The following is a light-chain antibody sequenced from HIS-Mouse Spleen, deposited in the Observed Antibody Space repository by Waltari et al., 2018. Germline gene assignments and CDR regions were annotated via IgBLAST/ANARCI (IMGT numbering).Light chain of an antibody. J-gene: IGKJ1*01. CDR3: QQYNNWWT. Sequence: EIVMTQSPATLSVSPGERAPLSCRASQSVSSNLAWYQQKPGQAPRLLIYVASTRATGIPARFSGSGSGTEFTLTISSMQSEDFAVYYCQQYNNWWTFGQGTKVEIK. CDR2: VAS. V-gene: IGKV3-15*01. CDR1: QSVSSN.